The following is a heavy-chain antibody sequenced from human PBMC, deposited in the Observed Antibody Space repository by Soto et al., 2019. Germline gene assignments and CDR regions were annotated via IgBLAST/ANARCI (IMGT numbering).Heavy chain of an antibody. CDR2: INHSGST. CDR1: GGSFSGYY. Sequence: KQSQTLSLTCAVYGGSFSGYYWSWIRQPPGKGLEWIGEINHSGSTNYNPSLKSRVTISVDTSKNQFSLKLSSVTAADTAVYYCARGACSSTSCLYYMDVWGKGTTVTVSS. D-gene: IGHD2-2*01. V-gene: IGHV4-34*01. J-gene: IGHJ6*03. CDR3: ARGACSSTSCLYYMDV.